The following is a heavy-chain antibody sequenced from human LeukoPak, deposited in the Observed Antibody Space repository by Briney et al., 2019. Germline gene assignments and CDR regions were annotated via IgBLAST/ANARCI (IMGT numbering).Heavy chain of an antibody. Sequence: GRSLRLSCAASGFTFDDYAMHWVRQAPGKGLEWVSGISWNNGSIGYADSVKGRFTISRDNAKNSLYLQMNSLRAEDTALYYCAKVQLRWSRYDAFDIWGQGTMVTVSS. D-gene: IGHD4-23*01. CDR1: GFTFDDYA. CDR2: ISWNNGSI. J-gene: IGHJ3*02. CDR3: AKVQLRWSRYDAFDI. V-gene: IGHV3-9*01.